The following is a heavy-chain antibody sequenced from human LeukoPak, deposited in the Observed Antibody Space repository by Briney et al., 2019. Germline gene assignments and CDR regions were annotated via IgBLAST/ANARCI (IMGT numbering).Heavy chain of an antibody. V-gene: IGHV1-46*01. Sequence: ASVKVSCKASGYTFTSYYMHWVRQAPGQGLEWMGIINPSGGSTSYAQKFQGRVTMTRDTSISTAYMELSRLRSDDTAVYYCAREERYCSGGSCYRGNWFDPWGQGTLVTVSS. D-gene: IGHD2-15*01. CDR2: INPSGGST. CDR1: GYTFTSYY. J-gene: IGHJ5*02. CDR3: AREERYCSGGSCYRGNWFDP.